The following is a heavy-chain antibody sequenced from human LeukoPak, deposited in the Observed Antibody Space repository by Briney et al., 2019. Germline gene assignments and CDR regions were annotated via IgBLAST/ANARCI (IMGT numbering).Heavy chain of an antibody. Sequence: GGSLRLSCAASGFTVSSNYMTWVRQAPGKGLEWVSVLYSGAGTYYADSVKGRFTISRDNSKNTLYLQMNNLRAEDTAVYYCATLYGSARGAFDSWGQGTLVTVSS. V-gene: IGHV3-53*01. D-gene: IGHD3-10*01. CDR3: ATLYGSARGAFDS. J-gene: IGHJ4*02. CDR1: GFTVSSNY. CDR2: LYSGAGT.